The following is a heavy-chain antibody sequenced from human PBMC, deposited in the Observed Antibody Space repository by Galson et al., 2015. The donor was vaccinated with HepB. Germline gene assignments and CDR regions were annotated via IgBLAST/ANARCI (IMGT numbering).Heavy chain of an antibody. CDR2: ISSSSSTI. J-gene: IGHJ4*02. Sequence: SLRLSCAASGFTFSSYSMNWVRQAPGKGLEWVSYISSSSSTIYYADSVKGRFTISRDNAKNSLYLQMNSLRAEDTAVYYCARDVFGESDYWGQGTLVTVSS. CDR1: GFTFSSYS. CDR3: ARDVFGESDY. D-gene: IGHD3-10*01. V-gene: IGHV3-48*01.